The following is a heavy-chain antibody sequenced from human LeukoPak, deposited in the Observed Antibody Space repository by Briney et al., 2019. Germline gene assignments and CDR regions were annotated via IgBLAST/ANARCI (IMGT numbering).Heavy chain of an antibody. CDR2: ISWNSGSI. V-gene: IGHV3-9*01. J-gene: IGHJ3*02. Sequence: PGRSLRLSCAASGFTFDDYAMHWVRQAPGKGLEWVSGISWNSGSIGYADSVKGRFTISRDNAKNSLYLQMNSLRAEDTALYYCAKAGYYDSSGYFKGGLKNNAFDIWGQGTMVTVSS. D-gene: IGHD3-22*01. CDR3: AKAGYYDSSGYFKGGLKNNAFDI. CDR1: GFTFDDYA.